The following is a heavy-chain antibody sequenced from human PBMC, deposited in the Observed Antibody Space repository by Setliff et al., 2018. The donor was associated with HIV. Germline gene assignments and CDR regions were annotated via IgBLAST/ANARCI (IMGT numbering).Heavy chain of an antibody. CDR2: INTANGNT. V-gene: IGHV1-3*04. Sequence: ASVKVSCKASGYTFTSHTIHWVRQAPGQGLEWMGWINTANGNTKYSQKFQDRVTITRDTSASTGYMEVNSLRPEDTAVYYCARDRTPKRGYTYREPDSDSWGQGTLVTV. CDR3: ARDRTPKRGYTYREPDSDS. J-gene: IGHJ4*02. D-gene: IGHD3-22*01. CDR1: GYTFTSHT.